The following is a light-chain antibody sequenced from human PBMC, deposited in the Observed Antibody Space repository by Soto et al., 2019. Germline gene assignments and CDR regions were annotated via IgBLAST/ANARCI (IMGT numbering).Light chain of an antibody. CDR2: DAS. CDR3: QQYSSYSRLT. J-gene: IGKJ2*01. CDR1: QTISSW. Sequence: DVQMTQSPSTLSASVGDSVTITCRASQTISSWLAWYQQKPGKAPKLLIYDASILESGVPSRFSGSGSGTEFSLSINSLQPDDFASYYCQQYSSYSRLTFGQGTNLEI. V-gene: IGKV1-5*01.